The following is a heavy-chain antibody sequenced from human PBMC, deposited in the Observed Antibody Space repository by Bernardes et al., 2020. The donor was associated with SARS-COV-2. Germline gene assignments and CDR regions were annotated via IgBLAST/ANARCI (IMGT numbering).Heavy chain of an antibody. J-gene: IGHJ4*02. CDR3: ASLGSGSYYNGHDY. CDR1: GFTFSSYW. D-gene: IGHD3-10*01. CDR2: INSDGSST. V-gene: IGHV3-74*01. Sequence: GGSLRLSCAASGFTFSSYWMHWVRQAPGKGLVWVSRINSDGSSTNYADSVKGRFTISRDNAKNTLYLQMNSLRAEDTAVYYCASLGSGSYYNGHDYWGQGTLVTVSS.